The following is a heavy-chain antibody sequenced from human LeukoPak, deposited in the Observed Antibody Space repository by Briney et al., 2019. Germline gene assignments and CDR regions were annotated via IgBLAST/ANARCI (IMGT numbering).Heavy chain of an antibody. CDR3: ARGGDIVVVPAARKNYYYYMDV. D-gene: IGHD2-2*01. CDR2: INPNSGGT. J-gene: IGHJ6*03. V-gene: IGHV1-2*02. Sequence: GASVKVSCKASGDTLTGYYMHWGRQAPGQGLEWMRGINPNSGGTNYAQKFQGRVTMTRDTSISTAYMELSRLRSADTAVYYCARGGDIVVVPAARKNYYYYMDVWGKGTTVTVSS. CDR1: GDTLTGYY.